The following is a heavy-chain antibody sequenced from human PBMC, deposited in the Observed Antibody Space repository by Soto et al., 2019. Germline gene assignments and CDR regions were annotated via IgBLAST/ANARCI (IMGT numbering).Heavy chain of an antibody. V-gene: IGHV4-39*01. CDR3: ARLNLLTYGIFDY. Sequence: PSGTLSLTCTVSGGSISVGVYSWAWIRQPPGKGLECIGNFFYRGSPYYNPSLSSRLTISIDTSKNQFSLNFNSVTAADTAVYYCARLNLLTYGIFDYWGRGTLVTVSS. CDR1: GGSISVGVYS. CDR2: FFYRGSP. J-gene: IGHJ4*02. D-gene: IGHD2-8*01.